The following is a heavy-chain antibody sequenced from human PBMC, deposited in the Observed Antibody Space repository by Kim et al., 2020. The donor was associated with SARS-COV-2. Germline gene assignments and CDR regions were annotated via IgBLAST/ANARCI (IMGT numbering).Heavy chain of an antibody. CDR1: GYTFTSYD. D-gene: IGHD3-10*01. CDR2: MNPNSGNT. V-gene: IGHV1-8*01. J-gene: IGHJ6*02. CDR3: ARVGVLGSGSYYNFPYYYYYYGMDV. Sequence: ASVKVSCKASGYTFTSYDINWVRQATGQGLEWMGWMNPNSGNTGYAQKFQGRVTMTRNTSISTAYMELSSLRSEDTAVYYCARVGVLGSGSYYNFPYYYYYYGMDVWGQGTTVTVSS.